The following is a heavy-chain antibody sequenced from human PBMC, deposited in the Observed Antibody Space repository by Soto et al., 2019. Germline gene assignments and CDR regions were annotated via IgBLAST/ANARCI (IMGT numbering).Heavy chain of an antibody. CDR3: ARLDTAMVMFAFDI. CDR2: IYWGDDK. J-gene: IGHJ3*02. D-gene: IGHD5-18*01. V-gene: IGHV2-5*02. Sequence: SGPTLVNPTQTLTLTCTFSGFSLSTSGVGVGWIRQPPGKALEWLALIYWGDDKRYSPSLKSRLTITKDTSKNQVVLTMTNMDPVDTATYYCARLDTAMVMFAFDIWGQGTMVTVSS. CDR1: GFSLSTSGVG.